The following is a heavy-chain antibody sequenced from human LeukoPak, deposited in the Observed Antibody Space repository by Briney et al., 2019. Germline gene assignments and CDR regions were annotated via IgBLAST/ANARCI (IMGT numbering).Heavy chain of an antibody. Sequence: SETLSLTCAVYGGSFSGYYWSWIRQPPGKGLEWIGEINHSGSTNYNSSLERRVTISVDTSKNQFSLRLSSVTAADTAVYYGAWAGYSSSWNYWGQGTLVTVSS. CDR1: GGSFSGYY. V-gene: IGHV4-34*01. J-gene: IGHJ4*02. CDR3: AWAGYSSSWNY. CDR2: INHSGST. D-gene: IGHD6-13*01.